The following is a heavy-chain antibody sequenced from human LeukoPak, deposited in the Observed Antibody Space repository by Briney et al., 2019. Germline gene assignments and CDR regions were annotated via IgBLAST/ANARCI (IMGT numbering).Heavy chain of an antibody. CDR1: GFTFSCHW. V-gene: IGHV3-7*01. D-gene: IGHD2-2*01. CDR2: IKQDGSEK. J-gene: IGHJ4*02. CDR3: AGSSIVVPDAPFDC. Sequence: PGGSLRLSCAASGFTFSCHWMSWVRQAPGKGLEWVANIKQDGSEKYYVDSVKGRFTISRDNAKNPLYLQMNSLRAEDTAVYYCAGSSIVVPDAPFDCWGQGTPVTVSS.